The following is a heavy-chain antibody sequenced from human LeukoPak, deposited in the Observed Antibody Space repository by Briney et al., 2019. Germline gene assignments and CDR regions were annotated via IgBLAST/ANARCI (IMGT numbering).Heavy chain of an antibody. CDR3: ARTVGYYYDSSGYPTYYYYYMHV. V-gene: IGHV1-8*03. D-gene: IGHD3-22*01. Sequence: GASVTVSCKASGYTFTSYDINWVRQAPGQGLEWMGWMNPNSGNTDYAQKFQGRVTITRNTSISTVYMELSSLRSEDTAVYYCARTVGYYYDSSGYPTYYYYYMHVWGKGTTVTVSS. J-gene: IGHJ6*03. CDR2: MNPNSGNT. CDR1: GYTFTSYD.